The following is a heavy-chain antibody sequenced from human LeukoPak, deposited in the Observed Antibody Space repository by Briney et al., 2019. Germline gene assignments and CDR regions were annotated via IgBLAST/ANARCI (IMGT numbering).Heavy chain of an antibody. CDR1: GYTFTNYD. Sequence: ASVKVSCKASGYTFTNYDINWVRQAPGQGLEWMGWINPNSGNAASGQKFQGRVTLTRDPTTSTAYMEFRGLRSEDTAAYYCAKDGTPMSTFDAFDIWGQGTMVTVSS. CDR3: AKDGTPMSTFDAFDI. CDR2: INPNSGNA. D-gene: IGHD5/OR15-5a*01. V-gene: IGHV1-8*01. J-gene: IGHJ3*02.